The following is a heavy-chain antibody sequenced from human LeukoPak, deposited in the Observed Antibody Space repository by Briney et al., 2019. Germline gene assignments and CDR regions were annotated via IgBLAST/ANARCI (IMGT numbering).Heavy chain of an antibody. CDR2: ISSSSSYI. D-gene: IGHD3-22*01. CDR3: ARSVAVTYYYDSSGYRYFDY. V-gene: IGHV3-21*01. Sequence: GSLRLSCAASGFTFSSYSMNWVRQAPGKGLEWVSSISSSSSYIYYADSVKGRFTISRDNAKNSLYLQMNSLRAEDTAVYYCARSVAVTYYYDSSGYRYFDYWGQGTLVTVSS. J-gene: IGHJ4*02. CDR1: GFTFSSYS.